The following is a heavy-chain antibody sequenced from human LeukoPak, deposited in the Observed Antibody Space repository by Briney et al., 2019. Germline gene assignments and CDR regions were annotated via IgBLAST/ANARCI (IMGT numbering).Heavy chain of an antibody. CDR1: GFTVSSNY. CDR2: IYSGGGA. V-gene: IGHV3-53*01. D-gene: IGHD2-8*01. Sequence: PGGSLRLSCAASGFTVSSNYMSWVRQSPGKGLEWVSIIYSGGGAFYADSVKGRVTISRDNSKNTVYLQMNSLRAEDTAVYYCARRKTNGWSIDYWGQGTLVTVSS. J-gene: IGHJ4*02. CDR3: ARRKTNGWSIDY.